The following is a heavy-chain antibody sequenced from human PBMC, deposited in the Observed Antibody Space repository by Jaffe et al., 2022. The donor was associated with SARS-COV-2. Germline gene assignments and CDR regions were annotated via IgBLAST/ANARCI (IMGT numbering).Heavy chain of an antibody. D-gene: IGHD5-12*01. CDR3: ARLRRDGYLSIDY. V-gene: IGHV4-59*11. CDR1: GGSISSHY. Sequence: QVQLQESGPGLVKPSETLSLTCTVSGGSISSHYWSWTRQPPGKGLEWIGYIYYNGSPNYNPSLKSRVTISLDTSKNQFSLRLSSVTAADTAVYYCARLRRDGYLSIDYWGQGTLVTVSS. J-gene: IGHJ4*02. CDR2: IYYNGSP.